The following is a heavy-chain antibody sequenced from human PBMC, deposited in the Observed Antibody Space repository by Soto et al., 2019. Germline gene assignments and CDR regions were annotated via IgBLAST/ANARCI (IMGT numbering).Heavy chain of an antibody. CDR2: IWYDGSNK. V-gene: IGHV3-33*01. J-gene: IGHJ4*02. CDR3: ARGGHYDILTGLDY. CDR1: GFTFSSYG. Sequence: GGSLRLSCAASGFTFSSYGMHWVRQAPGKGLEWVAVIWYDGSNKYYADSVKGRFTISRDNSKNTLYLQMNSLRAEDTAVYYCARGGHYDILTGLDYWGQGTLVTVSS. D-gene: IGHD3-9*01.